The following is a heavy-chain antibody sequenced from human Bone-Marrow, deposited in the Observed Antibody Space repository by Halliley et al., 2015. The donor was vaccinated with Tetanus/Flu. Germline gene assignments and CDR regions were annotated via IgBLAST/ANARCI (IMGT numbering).Heavy chain of an antibody. CDR3: ARMGGYYASYFDY. V-gene: IGHV3-48*03. J-gene: IGHJ4*02. CDR1: GFTFSSYE. CDR2: ISGSGSDM. Sequence: SLRLSCAASGFTFSSYETNWVRQAPGKGLEYISYISGSGSDMRYADSVKGRFIISRDNGKNWLYLQMNSLRAEDTAVYYCARMGGYYASYFDYWGQGTLVTVS. D-gene: IGHD3-22*01.